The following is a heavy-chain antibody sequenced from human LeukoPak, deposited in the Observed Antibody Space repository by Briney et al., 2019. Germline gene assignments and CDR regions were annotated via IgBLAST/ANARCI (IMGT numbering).Heavy chain of an antibody. D-gene: IGHD4-17*01. CDR3: ARDDYGDYSPGPRYHYYGMDV. CDR1: GYTFTSYG. V-gene: IGHV1-18*04. J-gene: IGHJ6*04. CDR2: ISAYNGNT. Sequence: ASVKVSCKASGYTFTSYGISWVRQAPGQGLEWMGWISAYNGNTNYAQKLQGRVTMTTDTSTSTAYMELRSLRSDDTAVYYCARDDYGDYSPGPRYHYYGMDVWGKGTTVTVSS.